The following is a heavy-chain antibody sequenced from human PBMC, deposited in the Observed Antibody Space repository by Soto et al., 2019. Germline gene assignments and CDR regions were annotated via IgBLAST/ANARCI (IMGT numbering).Heavy chain of an antibody. CDR3: ARGPRITMVRGVTQATDY. CDR2: INAGNGNT. J-gene: IGHJ4*02. Sequence: ASVKVSCKASGYTFTSYAMQWVRQAPGQRLEWMGWINAGNGNTKYSQKFQGRVTITRDTSASTAYMELSSLRSEDTAVYYCARGPRITMVRGVTQATDYWGQGTLVTVSS. V-gene: IGHV1-3*01. CDR1: GYTFTSYA. D-gene: IGHD3-10*01.